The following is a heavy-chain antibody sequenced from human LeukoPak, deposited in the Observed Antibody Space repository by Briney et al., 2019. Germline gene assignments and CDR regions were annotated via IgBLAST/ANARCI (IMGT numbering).Heavy chain of an antibody. CDR1: GGSISSGGYY. CDR2: IYHSGST. Sequence: PSQTLSLTCTVSGGSISSGGYYWSWIRQPPGKGLEWIGYIYHSGSTYYNPSLRSRVTISVDTSKNQFSLKLSSVTAADTAVYYCARGTDSGYEMGFDYWGQGTLVTVSS. D-gene: IGHD5-12*01. J-gene: IGHJ4*02. CDR3: ARGTDSGYEMGFDY. V-gene: IGHV4-30-2*01.